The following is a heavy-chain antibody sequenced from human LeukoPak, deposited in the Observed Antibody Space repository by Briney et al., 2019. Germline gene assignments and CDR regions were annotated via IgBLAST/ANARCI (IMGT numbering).Heavy chain of an antibody. J-gene: IGHJ6*03. V-gene: IGHV3-30*02. CDR3: AKDVGVPVGYYYYYYYMDV. Sequence: GGSLRLSCAASGFTFSSYGMHWVRQAPGKGLEWVAFIRYDGSNKYYADSVKGRFTISRDNSKNTLYLQMNSLRAEDTAVYYCAKDVGVPVGYYYYYYYMDVWGKGTTVTISS. CDR2: IRYDGSNK. CDR1: GFTFSSYG. D-gene: IGHD1-26*01.